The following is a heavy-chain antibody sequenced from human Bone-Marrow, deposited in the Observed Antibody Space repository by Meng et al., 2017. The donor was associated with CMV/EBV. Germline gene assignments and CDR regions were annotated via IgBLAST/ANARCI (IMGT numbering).Heavy chain of an antibody. V-gene: IGHV3-74*01. CDR1: GFTFNSYW. Sequence: GESLKISCAASGFTFNSYWMHWVRQAPGKGLVWVSRINNDGSSTSYADSVKGRFTISRDNAKNTPYLQMNSLRAEDTAVYYCARDTRDYTGWSPWGQGPLVPV. CDR3: ARDTRDYTGWSP. D-gene: IGHD6-19*01. J-gene: IGHJ5*02. CDR2: INNDGSST.